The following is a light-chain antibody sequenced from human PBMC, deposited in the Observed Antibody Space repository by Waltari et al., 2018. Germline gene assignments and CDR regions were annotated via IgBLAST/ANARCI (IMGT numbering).Light chain of an antibody. Sequence: QSVLPQPPSVSGAPGPRVPIPCTGSSSNNGAGFDVPWYQQLPGTAPKLLSYGNSNRPSEVPDRFSGSKSGTSASLAITGLQAEDEADYYCQSYDSSLSWVFGGGTKLTVL. CDR3: QSYDSSLSWV. CDR1: SSNNGAGFD. CDR2: GNS. V-gene: IGLV1-40*01. J-gene: IGLJ3*02.